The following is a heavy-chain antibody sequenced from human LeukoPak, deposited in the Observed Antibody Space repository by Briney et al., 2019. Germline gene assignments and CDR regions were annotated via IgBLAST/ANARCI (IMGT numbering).Heavy chain of an antibody. CDR2: TYYRSKWYI. CDR3: ARGRVSAFDI. CDR1: GDSVSSNSVA. V-gene: IGHV6-1*01. D-gene: IGHD2-8*01. Sequence: SQTLSLTCAISGDSVSSNSVAWNWIRQSPSRGPEWLGRTYYRSKWYIDYADSVKSRITISPDTFKNQFSLQLNSMTPEDTAIYYCARGRVSAFDIWGQGTMVTVSS. J-gene: IGHJ3*02.